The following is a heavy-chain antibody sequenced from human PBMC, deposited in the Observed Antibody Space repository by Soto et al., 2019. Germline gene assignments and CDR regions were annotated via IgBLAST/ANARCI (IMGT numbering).Heavy chain of an antibody. D-gene: IGHD3-22*01. CDR1: GFTFSSYE. CDR3: ARGYYYRAIWYFDL. V-gene: IGHV3-48*03. J-gene: IGHJ2*01. Sequence: GGSLRLSCAASGFTFSSYEMNWVRQAPGKGLEWASYISSSGSTIYYADSVKGRFTISRDNAKNSLYLQMNSLRAEDTAVYYCARGYYYRAIWYFDLWGRGTLVTVSS. CDR2: ISSSGSTI.